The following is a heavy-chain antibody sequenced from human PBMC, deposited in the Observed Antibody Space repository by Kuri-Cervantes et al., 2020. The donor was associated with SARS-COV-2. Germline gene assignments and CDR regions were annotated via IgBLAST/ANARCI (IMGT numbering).Heavy chain of an antibody. J-gene: IGHJ4*02. V-gene: IGHV3-15*01. D-gene: IGHD3-3*01. CDR1: GFTFSNAW. CDR3: TTHYDFWSDTPAY. CDR2: IKSKTDGGTT. Sequence: GGSLRLSCAASGFTFSNAWMCWVRQAPGKGLEWVGRIKSKTDGGTTDYAAPVKGRFTISRDDSKNTLYLQMNSLKTEDTAVYYCTTHYDFWSDTPAYWGQGTLVTVSS.